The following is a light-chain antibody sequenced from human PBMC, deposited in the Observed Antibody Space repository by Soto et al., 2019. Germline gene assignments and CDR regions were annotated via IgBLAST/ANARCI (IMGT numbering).Light chain of an antibody. V-gene: IGLV2-11*01. CDR3: CSYAGTYTDWI. Sequence: QSALTQPRSVSGSPGQSVTISCTGTSSDVGAYNFVSWYQQHPGKAPKVMIHDVSERPSGVPERFSGSKSGNTASLTISGLQAEDEADYYCCSYAGTYTDWIFGGGTKVTVL. J-gene: IGLJ3*02. CDR1: SSDVGAYNF. CDR2: DVS.